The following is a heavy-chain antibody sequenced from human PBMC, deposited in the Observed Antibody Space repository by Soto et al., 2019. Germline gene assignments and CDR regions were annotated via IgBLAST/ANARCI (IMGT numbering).Heavy chain of an antibody. V-gene: IGHV4-59*01. CDR1: GGSISSYY. J-gene: IGHJ6*02. CDR3: ASDPGGMDF. CDR2: VYYSGNT. Sequence: SETLSLTCTVSGGSISSYYWSWIRQPPGKGLEWIGYVYYSGNTNYNPSLKSRVTISVDTSKNQFSLKLNSVTAADTAVYYCASDPGGMDFWGQGTTVPVSS.